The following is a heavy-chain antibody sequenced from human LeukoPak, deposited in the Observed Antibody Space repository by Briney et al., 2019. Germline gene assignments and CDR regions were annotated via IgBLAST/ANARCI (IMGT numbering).Heavy chain of an antibody. D-gene: IGHD6-19*01. V-gene: IGHV4-34*01. CDR1: GGSFSDYY. CDR2: INHSGIT. Sequence: PSETLSLTCAVFGGSFSDYYWSWIRQPPGKGLEWIGEINHSGITNYNPSLKSRVTISADTSKNQFSLKLSSVTAADTSVYYCASDTVAGTGWSQGTLVTVSS. J-gene: IGHJ4*02. CDR3: ASDTVAGTG.